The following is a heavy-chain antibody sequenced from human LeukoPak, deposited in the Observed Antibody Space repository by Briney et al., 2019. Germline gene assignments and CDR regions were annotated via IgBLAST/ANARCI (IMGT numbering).Heavy chain of an antibody. J-gene: IGHJ4*02. Sequence: GGSLRLSCAASGFTFSSDGMHWVRQAPGKGLEWVAVTWYDGSNKYYADSVKGRFTISRDNSKNTLYLQMNSLRAEDTAVYYCAKDEVLYDSSGYPGYWGQGTLVTVSS. CDR1: GFTFSSDG. CDR3: AKDEVLYDSSGYPGY. D-gene: IGHD3-22*01. V-gene: IGHV3-33*06. CDR2: TWYDGSNK.